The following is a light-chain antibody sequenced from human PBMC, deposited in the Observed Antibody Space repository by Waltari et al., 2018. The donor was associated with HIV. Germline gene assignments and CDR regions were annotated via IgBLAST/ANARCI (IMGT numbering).Light chain of an antibody. V-gene: IGLV1-47*01. CDR1: SSNIGSNY. CDR2: KTN. J-gene: IGLJ3*02. Sequence: QSVLTQPPSASGTPGQRVTISCSGSSSNIGSNYVYWYQQLPGAAPKLLIYKTNQRPSGVPDRFSGSKYGSSASLDISGLRSEDEGDYFCAAWDDSLSGPWVFGGGTKLTVL. CDR3: AAWDDSLSGPWV.